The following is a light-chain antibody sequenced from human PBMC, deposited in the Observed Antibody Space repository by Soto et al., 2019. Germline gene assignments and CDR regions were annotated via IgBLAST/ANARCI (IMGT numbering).Light chain of an antibody. J-gene: IGKJ1*01. CDR1: QSVSVH. CDR2: DAS. Sequence: EIVLTQSPGTLSLSPGERATLSCRASQSVSVHLAWYQQKPGQAPRLLIYDASNRATVIPARFSGSGSGTDFTLTISSLESADSAVYHFVHRTIRPWTCGQGSNVEIK. CDR3: VHRTIRPWT. V-gene: IGKV3-11*01.